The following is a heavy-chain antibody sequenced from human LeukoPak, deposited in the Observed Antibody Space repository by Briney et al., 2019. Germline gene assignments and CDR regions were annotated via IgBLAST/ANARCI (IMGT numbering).Heavy chain of an antibody. Sequence: SEALSLTCAVYGGSFSSYYLSWIRQPPGKGLEWIGEINHSGSTNYNPSLKSRFTISLDTSRNQFSLKLTSVTAADTAVYYCGRATDSNRWLFDYWGQGTLVTVSS. CDR3: GRATDSNRWLFDY. V-gene: IGHV4-34*01. CDR1: GGSFSSYY. J-gene: IGHJ4*02. D-gene: IGHD6-19*01. CDR2: INHSGST.